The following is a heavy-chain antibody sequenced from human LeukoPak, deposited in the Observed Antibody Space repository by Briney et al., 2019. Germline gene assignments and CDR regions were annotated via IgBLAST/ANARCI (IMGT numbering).Heavy chain of an antibody. D-gene: IGHD3-16*01. CDR3: AREGHYDYVWGSYSWFDP. Sequence: KPGGSLRLSCAAAGFTFSSYSMNWVRQAPGKGLEWVSSISSSSYIYYADSLKGRFTISRDNAKNSLYLQMNSLRAEDTAVYYCAREGHYDYVWGSYSWFDPWGQETLVTVSS. J-gene: IGHJ5*02. CDR1: GFTFSSYS. V-gene: IGHV3-21*01. CDR2: ISSSSYI.